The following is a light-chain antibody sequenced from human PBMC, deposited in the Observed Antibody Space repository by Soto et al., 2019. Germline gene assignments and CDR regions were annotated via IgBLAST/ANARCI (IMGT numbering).Light chain of an antibody. V-gene: IGKV1-39*01. Sequence: IQMTQSPSSLSASVGDSVTISCRAGQTINTYLNWYQQKPGQAPKVLIFAISTLQPGVPSRFRGSGSGTEFSLTISSLQPEDAATYYCQQSYSMPPWTFGQGTKVDIK. J-gene: IGKJ1*01. CDR2: AIS. CDR3: QQSYSMPPWT. CDR1: QTINTY.